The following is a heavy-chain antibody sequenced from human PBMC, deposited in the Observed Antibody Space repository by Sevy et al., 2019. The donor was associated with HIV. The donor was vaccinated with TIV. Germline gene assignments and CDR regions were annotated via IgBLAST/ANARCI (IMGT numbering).Heavy chain of an antibody. CDR1: GGTFSSYA. CDR2: IIPIFGTA. V-gene: IGHV1-69*06. J-gene: IGHJ4*02. Sequence: ASVKVSCKASGGTFSSYAISWVRQAPGQGLEWMGGIIPIFGTANYAEKFQGRVTITADKSTGTADMERRSLKSEDTAEYYCAGGMHYYDSSGYYPFDYWGQGTLVTVSS. CDR3: AGGMHYYDSSGYYPFDY. D-gene: IGHD3-22*01.